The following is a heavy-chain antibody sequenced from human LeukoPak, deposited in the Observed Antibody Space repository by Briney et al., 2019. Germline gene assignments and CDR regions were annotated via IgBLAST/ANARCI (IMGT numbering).Heavy chain of an antibody. CDR3: AAARITIFGVVSTFDY. Sequence: ASVKVSCKASGFTFTSSAVQWVRQARGQRLEWIGWIVVGSGNTNYAQKFQERVTITRDMSTSTAYMELSSLRSEDTAVYYCAAARITIFGVVSTFDYWGQGTLVTVSS. CDR2: IVVGSGNT. CDR1: GFTFTSSA. J-gene: IGHJ4*02. D-gene: IGHD3-3*01. V-gene: IGHV1-58*01.